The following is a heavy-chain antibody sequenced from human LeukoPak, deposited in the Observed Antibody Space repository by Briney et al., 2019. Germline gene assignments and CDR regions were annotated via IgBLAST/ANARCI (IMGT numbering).Heavy chain of an antibody. Sequence: GGSLRLPCAASGFTFSSYGMHWVRQAPGKGLEWVAVISYDGSNKYYADSVKGRFTISRDNSKNTLYLQMNSLRAEDTAVYYCAKAPRFGDHATEYYYYYMDVWGKGTTVTVSS. CDR2: ISYDGSNK. D-gene: IGHD3-3*01. CDR3: AKAPRFGDHATEYYYYYMDV. J-gene: IGHJ6*03. V-gene: IGHV3-30*18. CDR1: GFTFSSYG.